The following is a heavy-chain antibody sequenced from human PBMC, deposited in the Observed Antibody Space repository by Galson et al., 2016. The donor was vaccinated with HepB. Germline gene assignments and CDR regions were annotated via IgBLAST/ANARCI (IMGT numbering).Heavy chain of an antibody. CDR3: ARDSGDSWSGYSAYYDY. CDR1: GFNFRGYS. Sequence: SLRLSCAASGFNFRGYSMHWVRQPPGKGLEWVAVIWPNGNSQYYADSVKGRFTISRDNSKNTLYLQMSSLRAEDTAVYYCARDSGDSWSGYSAYYDYWGQGTLVNV. CDR2: IWPNGNSQ. D-gene: IGHD3-3*01. J-gene: IGHJ4*02. V-gene: IGHV3-33*08.